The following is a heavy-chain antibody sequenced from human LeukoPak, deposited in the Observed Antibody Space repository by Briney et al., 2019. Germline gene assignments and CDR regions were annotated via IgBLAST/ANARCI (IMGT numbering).Heavy chain of an antibody. J-gene: IGHJ4*02. CDR1: GGSISSYY. Sequence: TSETLSLTCTVSGGSISSYYWSWIRQPPGKGLEWIGYIYYSGSTNYNPSLKSRVTISVDTSKNQLSLKLSSVTAADTAVYYCARSKDILTGYCFDYWGQGTLVTVSS. CDR2: IYYSGST. V-gene: IGHV4-59*01. CDR3: ARSKDILTGYCFDY. D-gene: IGHD3-9*01.